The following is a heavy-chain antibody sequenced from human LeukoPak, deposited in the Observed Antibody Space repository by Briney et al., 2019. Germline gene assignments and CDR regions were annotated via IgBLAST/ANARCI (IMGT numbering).Heavy chain of an antibody. CDR1: GFTFSSYA. CDR3: AKGRPNYYGSNGHYYRRDGDY. J-gene: IGHJ4*02. V-gene: IGHV3-23*01. CDR2: TSGDGGAT. Sequence: PGGSLRLXCAASGFTFSSYAMSWVRQSTGKGLEWVSSTSGDGGATYYSNSVKGRFTISRDNSRNTLYLQMNSLRAEDTAVYYCAKGRPNYYGSNGHYYRRDGDYWGQGTLVTVSS. D-gene: IGHD3-22*01.